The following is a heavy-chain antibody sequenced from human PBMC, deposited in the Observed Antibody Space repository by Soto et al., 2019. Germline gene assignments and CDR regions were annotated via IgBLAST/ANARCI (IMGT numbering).Heavy chain of an antibody. Sequence: PSETLSLTCAVYGGSCSGYYWSWIRQPPGKGLEWSGEINHSGSTNYNPSLKSRVTISVDTSKNQFSLKLSSATAADTAVYYCAIGRVLRFLEWLFATYGMDVWGQGTTVTVSS. D-gene: IGHD3-3*01. CDR2: INHSGST. V-gene: IGHV4-34*01. CDR3: AIGRVLRFLEWLFATYGMDV. CDR1: GGSCSGYY. J-gene: IGHJ6*02.